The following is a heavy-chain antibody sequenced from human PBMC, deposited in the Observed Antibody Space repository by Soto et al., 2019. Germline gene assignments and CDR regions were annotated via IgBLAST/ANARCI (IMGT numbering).Heavy chain of an antibody. J-gene: IGHJ4*02. CDR2: FDGEDGHT. V-gene: IGHV1-24*01. CDR1: GYSFSEMS. D-gene: IGHD3-10*01. Sequence: AGVKVSCKVSGYSFSEMSMQWVRQTPEKGVEWMGRFDGEDGHTMYAQTFHSRLTITDDTSADTAFMELSSLRSDATAVYYCRIPGATCHLDYWGQGSPVTVSS. CDR3: RIPGATCHLDY.